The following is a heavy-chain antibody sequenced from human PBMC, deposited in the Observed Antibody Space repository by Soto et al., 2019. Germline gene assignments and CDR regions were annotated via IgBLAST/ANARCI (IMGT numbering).Heavy chain of an antibody. V-gene: IGHV6-1*01. CDR2: AYYSSQWYY. CDR3: TKQKGDSRTYNGMDV. CDR1: GDSVSSNSAA. Sequence: QVQLQQSGPGLVKPSQTLSLTCAISGDSVSSNSAAWNWIRQSPSRGLEWLGRAYYSSQWYYDSAVSVRSLITVIPDTSKNQFSLQRSSVTPEDTAVYCCTKQKGDSRTYNGMDVWGQGTTVIVSS. D-gene: IGHD2-21*02. J-gene: IGHJ6*02.